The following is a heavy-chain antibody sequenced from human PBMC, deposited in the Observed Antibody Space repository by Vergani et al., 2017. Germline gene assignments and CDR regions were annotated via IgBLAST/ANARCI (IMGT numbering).Heavy chain of an antibody. CDR2: IYHSGST. D-gene: IGHD4-17*01. Sequence: QVQLQESGPGLVKPSETLSLTCAVSGYSISSGYYWGWIRQPPGKGLEWIGSIYHSGSTYYNPSLKSRVTISVDTSKNQFSLKLSSVTAADTAVYYCARRNSGDHDYWGQGTLVTVSS. V-gene: IGHV4-38-2*01. J-gene: IGHJ4*02. CDR3: ARRNSGDHDY. CDR1: GYSISSGYY.